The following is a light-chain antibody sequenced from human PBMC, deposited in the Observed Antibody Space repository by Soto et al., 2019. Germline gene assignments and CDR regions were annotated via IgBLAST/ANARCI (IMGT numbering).Light chain of an antibody. CDR3: LQDYNYPRT. Sequence: AIQMTQSPSSLSASVGDRVTITCRASQGIRNDLGWYQQRPGKAPELLIYGASSLQRGVPSRFSGSGSGTDFTLTISSLQPEDFATYYCLQDYNYPRTFGQGTKVEI. V-gene: IGKV1-6*01. J-gene: IGKJ1*01. CDR1: QGIRND. CDR2: GAS.